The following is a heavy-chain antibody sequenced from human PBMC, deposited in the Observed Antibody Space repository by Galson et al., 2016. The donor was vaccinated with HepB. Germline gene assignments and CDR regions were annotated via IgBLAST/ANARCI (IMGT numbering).Heavy chain of an antibody. J-gene: IGHJ6*02. D-gene: IGHD6-13*01. Sequence: ETLSLTCTVSGDSISSYYWSWIRQPPGKGLEWIGYIYYSGSTNYNPSLKSRVTISVDTSKNQFYLKLNSVTAADTAVYYCARRSSSSRKYGLDVWGQGTTVTVSS. V-gene: IGHV4-59*08. CDR3: ARRSSSSRKYGLDV. CDR1: GDSISSYY. CDR2: IYYSGST.